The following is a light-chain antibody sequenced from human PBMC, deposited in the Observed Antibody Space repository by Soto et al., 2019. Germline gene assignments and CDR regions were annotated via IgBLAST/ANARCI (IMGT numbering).Light chain of an antibody. J-gene: IGKJ4*01. CDR1: QSVSSN. Sequence: EIGMTQSPVTLSVSSGERATLSCRASQSVSSNLAWYQQKPGQAPRLVIYDASTRAAGFPARFSGSGSGTEFILTIRSLQSEDFAVYYCQQYNSWPLTFGGGTKVDIK. V-gene: IGKV3-15*01. CDR3: QQYNSWPLT. CDR2: DAS.